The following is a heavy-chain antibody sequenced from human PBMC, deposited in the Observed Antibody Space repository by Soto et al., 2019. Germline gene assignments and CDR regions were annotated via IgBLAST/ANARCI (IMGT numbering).Heavy chain of an antibody. J-gene: IGHJ6*02. Sequence: GESLKISCKASGYSFSDYWIGWVRQMPGRGLEWMGIIYPGDSDTRYSASFQGQVTISADKSISTAYLQWSSLKASDTAMYYCARTDIPRYDFWSGIHEMGSDRYGMDVWGQGTTVTVSS. CDR2: IYPGDSDT. CDR1: GYSFSDYW. CDR3: ARTDIPRYDFWSGIHEMGSDRYGMDV. V-gene: IGHV5-51*01. D-gene: IGHD3-3*01.